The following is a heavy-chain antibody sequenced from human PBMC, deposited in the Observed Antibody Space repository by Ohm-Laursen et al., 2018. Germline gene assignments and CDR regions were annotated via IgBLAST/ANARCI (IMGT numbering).Heavy chain of an antibody. CDR1: GYTFTGYY. CDR2: INPNSGDT. V-gene: IGHV1-2*02. Sequence: ASVKVSCKASGYTFTGYYMHWVRQAPGQGLEWMGWINPNSGDTNHAQKFQGRVTMTRDTSIGTAYMELSRLRSDDTAVYYCARTRYCSSTSCYYAMDVWGQGTTVTVSS. J-gene: IGHJ6*02. CDR3: ARTRYCSSTSCYYAMDV. D-gene: IGHD2-2*01.